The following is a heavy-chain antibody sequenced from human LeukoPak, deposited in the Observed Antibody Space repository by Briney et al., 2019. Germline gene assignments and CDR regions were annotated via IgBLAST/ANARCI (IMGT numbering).Heavy chain of an antibody. CDR2: IYYSGST. D-gene: IGHD6-13*01. Sequence: PSETLSLTCTVSGGSISSHYWSWIRQPPGKGLEWIGCIYYSGSTNYNPSLKSRVTISVDTSKNQFSLKLSSVTAPDTAVYYCATSIAAAGSFDYWGQGTLVTVSS. J-gene: IGHJ4*02. CDR3: ATSIAAAGSFDY. V-gene: IGHV4-59*11. CDR1: GGSISSHY.